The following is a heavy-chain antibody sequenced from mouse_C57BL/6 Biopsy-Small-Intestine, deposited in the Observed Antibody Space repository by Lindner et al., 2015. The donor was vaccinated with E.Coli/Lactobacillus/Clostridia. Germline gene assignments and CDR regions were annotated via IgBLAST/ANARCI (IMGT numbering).Heavy chain of an antibody. V-gene: IGHV14-2*01. J-gene: IGHJ2*02. Sequence: VQLQESGAELVKPGASVRLSCTASGFNIKDYYFHWVKQRTEQGLEWVGGIDPRDDETKYAPKFQDKATITADTSSNTVYLQLSSLTSEDTAVYYCAPLFDYWGQGTSLTVSS. CDR1: GFNIKDYY. CDR2: IDPRDDET. CDR3: APLFDY.